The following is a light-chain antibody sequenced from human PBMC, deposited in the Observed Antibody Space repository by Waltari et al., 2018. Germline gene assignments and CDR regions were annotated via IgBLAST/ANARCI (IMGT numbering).Light chain of an antibody. CDR3: CSYAGSYTHVV. CDR2: DVS. V-gene: IGLV2-11*01. CDR1: SSRVGGYNY. J-gene: IGLJ2*01. Sequence: QSALTQPRSVSGSPGQSVTISCTGTSSRVGGYNYLPWYHQHPGKAPKLMIYDVSKRPSGVPDRFSGSKSGNTASLTISGLQAEDEADYYCCSYAGSYTHVVFGGGTKLTVL.